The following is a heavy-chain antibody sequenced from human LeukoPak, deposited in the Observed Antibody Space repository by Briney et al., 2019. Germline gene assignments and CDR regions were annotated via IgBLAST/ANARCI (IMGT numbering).Heavy chain of an antibody. CDR2: IWHDASHK. Sequence: GGSRGLSCAASGFTLSTYAMHWFRQAPGKGRKGLPLIWHDASHKFYTDSVKGRFTISRDNSKNTVYLQMNSLTAEDTAVYYCAREIFGSGSYPDYWGQGTLVTVSS. CDR1: GFTLSTYA. V-gene: IGHV3-33*01. J-gene: IGHJ4*02. CDR3: AREIFGSGSYPDY. D-gene: IGHD3-10*01.